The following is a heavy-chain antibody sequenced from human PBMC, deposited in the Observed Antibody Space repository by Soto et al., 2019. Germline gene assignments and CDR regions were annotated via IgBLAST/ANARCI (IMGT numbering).Heavy chain of an antibody. Sequence: QVQLQQWGAGLLKPSETLSLTCAVYGGSFSGYYWSWIRQPPGKGLEWIGEINHSGSTNYNPSLKSRVTISVDTSKNQFSLKLSSVTAADTAVYYCARGGPIAARLGYWGQGTLVTVSS. J-gene: IGHJ4*02. CDR1: GGSFSGYY. D-gene: IGHD6-6*01. CDR2: INHSGST. V-gene: IGHV4-34*01. CDR3: ARGGPIAARLGY.